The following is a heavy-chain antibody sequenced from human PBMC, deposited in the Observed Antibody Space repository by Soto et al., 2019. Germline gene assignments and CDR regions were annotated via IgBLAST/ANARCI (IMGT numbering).Heavy chain of an antibody. V-gene: IGHV1-69*02. D-gene: IGHD6-19*01. CDR3: AAVAGTSAFVGYFES. J-gene: IGHJ4*02. Sequence: QALLVQSGTEVKKPGSSVKVSCKASGGTFSTYTLSWVRQAPGQGPEWMGRIIPALGIEDYAQKFQGRVTFTADTSTSTAYMELSSLRSDDTAVYYCAAVAGTSAFVGYFESWGQGTLVIVSS. CDR2: IIPALGIE. CDR1: GGTFSTYT.